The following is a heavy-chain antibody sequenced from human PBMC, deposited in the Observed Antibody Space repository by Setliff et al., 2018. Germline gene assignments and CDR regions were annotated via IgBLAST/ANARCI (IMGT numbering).Heavy chain of an antibody. J-gene: IGHJ4*02. CDR2: IHPWGGSSEST. Sequence: SETLSLTCAVSGGPTIGYYWTWIRQAPGKGLEWIGYIHPWGGSSESTNYSPSLKSRITISLDKSKSQFSLKLTSVTVADTAVYYCARGLHSGTYWGTRPLGLDYWGQGSQVTVS. D-gene: IGHD1-26*01. V-gene: IGHV4-59*08. CDR1: GGPTIGYY. CDR3: ARGLHSGTYWGTRPLGLDY.